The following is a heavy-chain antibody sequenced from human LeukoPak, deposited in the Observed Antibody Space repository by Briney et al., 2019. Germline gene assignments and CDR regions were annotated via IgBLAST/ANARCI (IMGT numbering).Heavy chain of an antibody. CDR3: ARLQTYYYDSSGYYYVYFDF. V-gene: IGHV4-61*05. Sequence: SETLSLTCTVSSGSITTSNYYWGWVRQPPGKGLEWIGYIYYSGSTNYNPSLKSRVTISVDKSKNQFSLKLSSVTAADTAVYYCARLQTYYYDSSGYYYVYFDFWGQGTLVTVSS. CDR2: IYYSGST. D-gene: IGHD3-22*01. CDR1: SGSITTSNYY. J-gene: IGHJ4*02.